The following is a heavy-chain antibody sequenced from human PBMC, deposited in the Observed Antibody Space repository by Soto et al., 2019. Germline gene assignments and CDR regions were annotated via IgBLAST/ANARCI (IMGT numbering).Heavy chain of an antibody. D-gene: IGHD3-10*01. CDR2: VNPNNGDT. Sequence: QVQLVQSGADLKKHGASVKVSCKASGYTFSNYDMNWVRQATGQGPEWIGWVNPNNGDTGYAQKFQGRVTLTTDISPTTAYMELTSLRSEDTAIYYCAKVSRKGSAIDFDYWGQGTLITVSS. CDR1: GYTFSNYD. V-gene: IGHV1-8*01. J-gene: IGHJ4*02. CDR3: AKVSRKGSAIDFDY.